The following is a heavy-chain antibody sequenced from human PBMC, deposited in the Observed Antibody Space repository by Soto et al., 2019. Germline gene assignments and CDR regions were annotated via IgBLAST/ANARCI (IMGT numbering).Heavy chain of an antibody. CDR2: INHSGST. V-gene: IGHV4-34*01. J-gene: IGHJ6*02. CDR1: GGSFSGYY. CDR3: VRGLLMYAKGYYGMDV. D-gene: IGHD2-8*01. Sequence: PSETLSLTCAVYGGSFSGYYWSWIRQPPGKGLEWIGEINHSGSTNYNPSLKSRVTISVDTSKNQFSLKLSSVTAADTAVYYCVRGLLMYAKGYYGMDVWGQGTRVTVSS.